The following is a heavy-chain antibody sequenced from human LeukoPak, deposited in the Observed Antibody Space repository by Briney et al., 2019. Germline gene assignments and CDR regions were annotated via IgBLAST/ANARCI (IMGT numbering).Heavy chain of an antibody. CDR1: GGSISSGGYY. V-gene: IGHV4-61*03. J-gene: IGHJ4*02. D-gene: IGHD3-22*01. Sequence: SETLSLTCTVSGGSISSGGYYWSWIRQHPGNGLEWIGYIYYSGSTNYNPSLKSRVTISVDTSKNHFSLKLSSVTAADTAGYYCARHDSSGYEGDFWGQGTLVTVSS. CDR2: IYYSGST. CDR3: ARHDSSGYEGDF.